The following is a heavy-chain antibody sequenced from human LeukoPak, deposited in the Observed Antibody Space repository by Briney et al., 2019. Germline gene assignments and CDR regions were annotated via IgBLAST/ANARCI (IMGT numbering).Heavy chain of an antibody. V-gene: IGHV1-2*02. CDR2: INPNSGGT. CDR3: ARDVGITVADSFDP. D-gene: IGHD6-13*01. Sequence: GTSVKVSCKASRHTFTGYFMHWVRKAPGQGLEWMGWINPNSGGTTYAQKFQGRVTMTRDKSTNTVYTEVRGLGSDDTAMYYCARDVGITVADSFDPWGQGALVTVSS. J-gene: IGHJ5*02. CDR1: RHTFTGYF.